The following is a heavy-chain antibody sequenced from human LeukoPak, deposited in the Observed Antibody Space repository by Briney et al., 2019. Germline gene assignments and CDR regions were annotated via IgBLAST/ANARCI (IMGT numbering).Heavy chain of an antibody. CDR1: GYTFTSYD. D-gene: IGHD6-13*01. J-gene: IGHJ5*02. CDR3: ARAKVLISSSWYNIWFDP. V-gene: IGHV1-8*03. CDR2: MNPNSGNT. Sequence: GASVKVSCKASGYTFTSYDINWVRQATGQGLEWMGWMNPNSGNTGYAQKFQGRVTITRNTSISTAYVELSSLRSEDTAVYYCARAKVLISSSWYNIWFDPWGQGTLVTVSS.